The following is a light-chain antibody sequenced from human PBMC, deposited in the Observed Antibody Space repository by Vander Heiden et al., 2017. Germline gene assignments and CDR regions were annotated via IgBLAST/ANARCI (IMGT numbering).Light chain of an antibody. Sequence: SSALTQPPSVSVSPGQTASILCSGAKLGDRCTSWFQHKPAQSPVLLIYDESKRLSGIPERFSGSTTGNTATLTISGTEAMDEADYYCQAWNSGIVFGGGTKLTVL. V-gene: IGLV3-1*01. J-gene: IGLJ2*01. CDR1: KLGDRC. CDR3: QAWNSGIV. CDR2: DES.